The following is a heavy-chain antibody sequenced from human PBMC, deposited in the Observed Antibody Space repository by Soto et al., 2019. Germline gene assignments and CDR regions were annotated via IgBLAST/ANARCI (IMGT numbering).Heavy chain of an antibody. CDR1: GFIFSNAW. CDR2: IKTYTDGGTT. CDR3: TTKRGYRDGPPGGFDY. D-gene: IGHD5-18*01. J-gene: IGHJ4*01. Sequence: PGGSLRLSCAASGFIFSNAWMNWVRQAPGKGLEWVGRIKTYTDGGTTDYAAPVKGRFTISRDDSQNTLYLDVNSLRTEDTAVYYCTTKRGYRDGPPGGFDYWGHGTLGTVSS. V-gene: IGHV3-15*07.